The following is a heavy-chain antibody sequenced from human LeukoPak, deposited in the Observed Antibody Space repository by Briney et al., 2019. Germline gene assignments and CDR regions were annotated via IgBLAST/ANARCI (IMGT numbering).Heavy chain of an antibody. CDR2: INWNGGST. J-gene: IGHJ4*02. Sequence: GGSLRLSCAASGFTFDDYGMSWVRQAPGEGLEWVSGINWNGGSTGYADSVKGRFTISRDNSKNTLYLQMTSLRAEDTAVYYCAKDQVWIVVGSFDYWGQGTLVTVSS. V-gene: IGHV3-20*04. D-gene: IGHD3-22*01. CDR3: AKDQVWIVVGSFDY. CDR1: GFTFDDYG.